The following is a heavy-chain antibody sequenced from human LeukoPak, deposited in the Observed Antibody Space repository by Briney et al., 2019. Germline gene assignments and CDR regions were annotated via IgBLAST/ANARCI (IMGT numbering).Heavy chain of an antibody. Sequence: SETLSLTCIVSGGSISSYYWSWIRQPPGKGLEWIGYIYYSGSTNYNPSLRSRVTMSVDTSKNQFSLKLISVTAADTAVYYCARSSYGPGSYVYYGLDVWGQGTTVTVSS. J-gene: IGHJ6*02. V-gene: IGHV4-59*08. CDR3: ARSSYGPGSYVYYGLDV. CDR2: IYYSGST. CDR1: GGSISSYY. D-gene: IGHD3-10*01.